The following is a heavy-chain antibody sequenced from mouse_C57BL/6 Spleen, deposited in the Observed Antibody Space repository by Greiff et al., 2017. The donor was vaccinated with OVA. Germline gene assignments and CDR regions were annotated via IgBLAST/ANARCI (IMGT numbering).Heavy chain of an antibody. CDR1: GYTFTSYW. J-gene: IGHJ2*01. CDR3: ARGDITTAGDY. Sequence: QVQLQQAGAELVRPGTSVKLSCKASGYTFTSYWMHWVKQRPGQGLEWIGVIDPSDSYTNYNQKFKGKATLTVDTSSSTAYMQLSSLTSEDSAVYYCARGDITTAGDYWGQGTTLTVSS. CDR2: IDPSDSYT. D-gene: IGHD1-1*01. V-gene: IGHV1-59*01.